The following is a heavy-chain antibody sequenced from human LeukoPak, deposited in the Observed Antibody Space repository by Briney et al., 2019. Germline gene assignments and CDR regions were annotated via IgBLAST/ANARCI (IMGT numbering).Heavy chain of an antibody. CDR1: GGSISSSSFY. J-gene: IGHJ4*02. V-gene: IGHV4-61*05. CDR2: IYTSGST. Sequence: SETLSLTCTVSGGSISSSSFYWGWIRQPPGKGLEWIGYIYTSGSTNYNPSLKSRVTISVDTSKNQISLKLSSVTAADTTVYYCARHRWLQSWFDYWGQGTLVTVSS. CDR3: ARHRWLQSWFDY. D-gene: IGHD5-24*01.